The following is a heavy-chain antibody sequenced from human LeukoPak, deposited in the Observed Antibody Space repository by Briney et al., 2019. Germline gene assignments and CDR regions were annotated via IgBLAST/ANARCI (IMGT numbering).Heavy chain of an antibody. D-gene: IGHD2-21*02. CDR2: IWFDGCET. CDR1: GFTFKNYG. V-gene: IGHV3-33*08. J-gene: IGHJ4*02. CDR3: GRGNFPNCFGDCFDS. Sequence: GGSLRLFCAASGFTFKNYGIHWVRQAPGKALEWVAVIWFDGCETLYADSVRGRFNISRHDSKNTVYLQMNSLRVEDTAVYYCGRGNFPNCFGDCFDSWGQGTLVTVSS.